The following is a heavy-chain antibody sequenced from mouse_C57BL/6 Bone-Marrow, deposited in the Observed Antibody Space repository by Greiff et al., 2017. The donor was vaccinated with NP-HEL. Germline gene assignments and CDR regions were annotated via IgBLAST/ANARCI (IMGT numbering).Heavy chain of an antibody. J-gene: IGHJ3*01. CDR1: GFNIKDDY. CDR2: IDPENGDT. D-gene: IGHD1-1*01. Sequence: VQLQQSGAELVRPGASVKLSCTASGFNIKDDYMHWVKQRPEQGLEWIGWIDPENGDTEYASKFQGTATITADTSSNTAYLQLSSLTSEDTAVYYCTTSLHTPVGAYWGQGTLVTVSA. V-gene: IGHV14-4*01. CDR3: TTSLHTPVGAY.